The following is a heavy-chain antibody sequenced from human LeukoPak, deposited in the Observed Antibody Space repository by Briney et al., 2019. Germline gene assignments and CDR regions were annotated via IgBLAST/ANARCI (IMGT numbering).Heavy chain of an antibody. CDR3: ARDLYSETSGYYYSDY. Sequence: GALRLSCAASGITVSSNYMSWVRQAPGKGLEWVSVIYSGGTTYYADPVKGRFTISRDNSKNTLYLQMNSLRAEDTAVYYCARDLYSETSGYYYSDYWGQGTLVTVSS. CDR2: IYSGGTT. D-gene: IGHD3-22*01. V-gene: IGHV3-53*01. CDR1: GITVSSNY. J-gene: IGHJ4*02.